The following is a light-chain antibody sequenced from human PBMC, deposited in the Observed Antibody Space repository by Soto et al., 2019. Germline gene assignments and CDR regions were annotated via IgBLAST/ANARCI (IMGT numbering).Light chain of an antibody. CDR1: QSISMF. J-gene: IGKJ2*01. CDR3: QQSDSIPYT. Sequence: DIQMTQSPSSLSASVGDRVTINCRASQSISMFLNWYQQKPGKAPNLLIYVASSLQSGVPSRFSGSGSGTDFTLTISSLQPEDFAIYYCQQSDSIPYTFGQGTKLEIK. V-gene: IGKV1-39*01. CDR2: VAS.